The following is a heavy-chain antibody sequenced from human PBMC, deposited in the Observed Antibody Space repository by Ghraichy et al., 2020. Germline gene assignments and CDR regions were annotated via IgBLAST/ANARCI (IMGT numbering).Heavy chain of an antibody. CDR3: ARDGCSRDSCYSDY. D-gene: IGHD3-22*01. Sequence: GGSLRLSCAASGFTFSTYWMSWVRQAPGKGLEWVANIKQDGSEKYYMDSVKGRFTISRDNAKNSLSLQMSSLRAEDTAVYYCARDGCSRDSCYSDYWGQGTLVTVSS. CDR1: GFTFSTYW. V-gene: IGHV3-7*04. J-gene: IGHJ4*02. CDR2: IKQDGSEK.